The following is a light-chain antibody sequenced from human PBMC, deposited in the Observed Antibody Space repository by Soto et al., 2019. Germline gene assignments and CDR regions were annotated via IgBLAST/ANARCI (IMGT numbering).Light chain of an antibody. CDR1: QSVSSY. V-gene: IGKV3-11*01. CDR3: QQRSNWPSLA. Sequence: ENVLTQSPATLSLSPGERTTLSCRASQSVSSYLAWYQQKPGQAPRLLIYDASNRATGIPARFSGSGSGTDFTLTISSLEPEDFAVYYCQQRSNWPSLAFGGGTKVDIK. J-gene: IGKJ4*01. CDR2: DAS.